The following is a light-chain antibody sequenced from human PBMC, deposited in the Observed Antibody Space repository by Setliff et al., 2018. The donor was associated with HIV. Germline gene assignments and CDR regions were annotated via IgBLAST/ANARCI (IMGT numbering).Light chain of an antibody. Sequence: QSALTQPASVSGSPGQSITISCTGTSSDVGRYNLVSWYQQHPGKAPKLMIYDVSKRPSGVSNRFSGSKSGNTASLTISGLQAEDESDYFCCSYAGGSTYVFGTGTKSPS. CDR1: SSDVGRYNL. CDR3: CSYAGGSTYV. V-gene: IGLV2-23*02. CDR2: DVS. J-gene: IGLJ1*01.